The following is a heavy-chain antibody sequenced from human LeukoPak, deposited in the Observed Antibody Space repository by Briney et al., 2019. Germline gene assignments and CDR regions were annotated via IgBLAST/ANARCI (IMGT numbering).Heavy chain of an antibody. Sequence: GGSLRLSCAAAGFTFSSHGMHWVRQAHDNGLEWVASLWYDGRTKYYAESVKGRFTISRDNSKNTLYLQMNSLRAEDTAVYYCARDYWGGDCYVDYWGQGTLVTVSS. CDR2: LWYDGRTK. D-gene: IGHD2-21*02. CDR3: ARDYWGGDCYVDY. CDR1: GFTFSSHG. J-gene: IGHJ4*02. V-gene: IGHV3-33*01.